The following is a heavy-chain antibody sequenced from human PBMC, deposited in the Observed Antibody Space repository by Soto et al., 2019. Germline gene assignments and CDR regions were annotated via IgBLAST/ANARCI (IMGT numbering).Heavy chain of an antibody. J-gene: IGHJ4*02. CDR1: GFIFSTYG. Sequence: GGSLRLSCEASGFIFSTYGMHWVRQAPGKGLEWVAVIWYDGSNKYYADSVKGRFTISRDNSKNTLYLQMNSLRAEDTAVYYCARAVGPFDYWGQGTLVTVS. V-gene: IGHV3-33*01. D-gene: IGHD1-26*01. CDR3: ARAVGPFDY. CDR2: IWYDGSNK.